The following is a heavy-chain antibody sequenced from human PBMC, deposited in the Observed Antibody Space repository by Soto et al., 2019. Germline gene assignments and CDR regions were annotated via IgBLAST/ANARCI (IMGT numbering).Heavy chain of an antibody. CDR3: ARGLGYSGYEGFDY. CDR2: ISSSSTI. V-gene: IGHV3-48*02. J-gene: IGHJ4*02. Sequence: GGSLRLSCAASGFTFSSYSMNWVRQAPGKGLEWVSYISSSSTIYYADSVKGRFTISRDNAKNSLYLQMNSLRDEDTAVYYCARGLGYSGYEGFDYWGQGTLVTVSS. CDR1: GFTFSSYS. D-gene: IGHD5-12*01.